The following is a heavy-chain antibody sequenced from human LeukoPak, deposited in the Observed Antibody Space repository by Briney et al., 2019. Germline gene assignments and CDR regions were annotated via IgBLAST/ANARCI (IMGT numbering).Heavy chain of an antibody. CDR2: INHSGST. V-gene: IGHV4-34*01. Sequence: PSETLSLTCAVYGGSFSGYYWSWIRQPPGKGLEWIGEINHSGSTNYNPSLKSRVTISVDTSKNQFSLKLSSVTAADTAVYYCARGGCSGGSCYRDFDYWGQGTLVTVSS. J-gene: IGHJ4*02. CDR3: ARGGCSGGSCYRDFDY. CDR1: GGSFSGYY. D-gene: IGHD2-15*01.